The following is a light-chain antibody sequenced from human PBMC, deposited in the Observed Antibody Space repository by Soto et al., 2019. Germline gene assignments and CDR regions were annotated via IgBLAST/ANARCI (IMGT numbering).Light chain of an antibody. CDR1: QSVTSY. CDR3: QQSYKIPPT. V-gene: IGKV1-39*01. J-gene: IGKJ5*01. Sequence: GIIVTITCRASQSVTSYLNWYQQTPGQAPKLLIYAASSLQRGVPSRFSGSGSGTDFTLTISNLQREDFAIYYCQQSYKIPPTFGQGTRLEI. CDR2: AAS.